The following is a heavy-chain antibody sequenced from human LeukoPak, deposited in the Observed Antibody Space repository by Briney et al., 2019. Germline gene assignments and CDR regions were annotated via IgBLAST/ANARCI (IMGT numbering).Heavy chain of an antibody. CDR1: GGSISPYQ. J-gene: IGHJ4*02. CDR3: ARVPRGYSYGLNFDY. V-gene: IGHV4-59*01. D-gene: IGHD5-18*01. Sequence: SETLSLTCSVSGGSISPYQWSWIRQPPGKGLEWIGYIHYSGSTNYNPSLKSRVTISVDTSENQFSLKLSSVTAADTAVYYCARVPRGYSYGLNFDYWGQGTLVTVSS. CDR2: IHYSGST.